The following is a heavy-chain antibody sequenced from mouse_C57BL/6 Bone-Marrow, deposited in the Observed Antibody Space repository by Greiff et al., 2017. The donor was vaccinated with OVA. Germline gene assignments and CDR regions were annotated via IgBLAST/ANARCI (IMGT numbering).Heavy chain of an antibody. D-gene: IGHD1-1*01. CDR1: GYSITSGYY. CDR3: ARDPRDYYGSSYGYFDV. Sequence: EVQLQESGPGLVKPSQSLSLTCSVTGYSITSGYYWNWIRQFPGNKLEWMGYISYDGSNNYNPSLKNRISITRDTSKNQFFLKLNSVTTEDTATYYCARDPRDYYGSSYGYFDVWGTGTTVTVSS. V-gene: IGHV3-6*01. J-gene: IGHJ1*03. CDR2: ISYDGSN.